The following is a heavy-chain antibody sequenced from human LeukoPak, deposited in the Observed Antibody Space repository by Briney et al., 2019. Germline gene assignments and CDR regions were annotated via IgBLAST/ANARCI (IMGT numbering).Heavy chain of an antibody. J-gene: IGHJ4*02. CDR3: TRDLTGGLYFDY. CDR1: VGSISSYY. Sequence: SETLSLTCTISVGSISSYYWSWIRQPPGKGLEWIAYVHHSGSTGSNPSLKSRVTISVDTSRNQFSLRLSSVTAADTAIYYCTRDLTGGLYFDYWGQGTLVTVSS. D-gene: IGHD7-27*01. CDR2: VHHSGST. V-gene: IGHV4-59*01.